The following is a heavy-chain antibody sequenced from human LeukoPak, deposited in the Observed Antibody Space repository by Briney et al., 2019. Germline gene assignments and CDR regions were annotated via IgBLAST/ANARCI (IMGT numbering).Heavy chain of an antibody. J-gene: IGHJ3*02. D-gene: IGHD6-19*01. CDR3: ASGSAVAGTLRRLGAFDI. Sequence: ASVKVSCKASGYTFTGYYMHWVRQAPGQGLEWMGWINPNSGGTNYAQKFQGRVTMTRDTSISTAYMELSRLRSDDTAVYYCASGSAVAGTLRRLGAFDIWGQGTMVTVSS. CDR2: INPNSGGT. CDR1: GYTFTGYY. V-gene: IGHV1-2*02.